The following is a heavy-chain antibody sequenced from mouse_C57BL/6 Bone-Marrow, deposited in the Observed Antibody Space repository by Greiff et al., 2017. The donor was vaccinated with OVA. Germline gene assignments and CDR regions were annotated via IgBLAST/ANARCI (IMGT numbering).Heavy chain of an antibody. CDR2: IDPANGNT. CDR3: ARLIYYGNYEAY. D-gene: IGHD2-1*01. CDR1: GFNIKNNY. V-gene: IGHV14-3*01. Sequence: EVQLQQSVAELVRPGASVKLSCTASGFNIKNNYMHWVKQRPEQGLEWIGRIDPANGNTKYAPKFQGKATITADTSSNTAYLQLSSLTSEDTAIYYCARLIYYGNYEAYWGQGTLVTVSA. J-gene: IGHJ3*01.